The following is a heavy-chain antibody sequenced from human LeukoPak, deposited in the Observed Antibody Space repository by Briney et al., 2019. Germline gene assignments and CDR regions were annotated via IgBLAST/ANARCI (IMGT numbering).Heavy chain of an antibody. D-gene: IGHD3-3*01. Sequence: GGSLRLSCAASGFTFSSYAMSWVRQAPGKGLEWVSSISSSSSYIYYADSVKGRFTISRDNAKNSLYLQMNSLRAEDTAVYYCARNNYDFWSGYSYYGMDVWGQGTTVTVSS. J-gene: IGHJ6*02. V-gene: IGHV3-21*01. CDR2: ISSSSSYI. CDR1: GFTFSSYA. CDR3: ARNNYDFWSGYSYYGMDV.